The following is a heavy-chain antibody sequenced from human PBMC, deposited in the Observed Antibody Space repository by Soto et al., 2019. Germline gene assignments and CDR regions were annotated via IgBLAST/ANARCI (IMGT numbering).Heavy chain of an antibody. CDR1: GGTFSSYA. D-gene: IGHD3-22*01. Sequence: QVQLVQSGAEVKKPGSSVKVSCKASGGTFSSYAISWVRQAPGQGLEWMGGLIPIFGTANYAQKFQGRVTITADESTSTAYMELSSLRSEDTAVYYCARDLGANYYDSSGYYYWGQGTLVTVSS. CDR3: ARDLGANYYDSSGYYY. V-gene: IGHV1-69*01. J-gene: IGHJ4*02. CDR2: LIPIFGTA.